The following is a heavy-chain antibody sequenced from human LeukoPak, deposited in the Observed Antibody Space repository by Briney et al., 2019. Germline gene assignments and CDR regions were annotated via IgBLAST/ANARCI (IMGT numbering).Heavy chain of an antibody. Sequence: GRSLRLSCAASGFTFSSYGMHWVRQAPGKGLEWVAVIWYDGSNKYYADSVKGRFTISRDSSKNTLYLQMNSLRAEDTAVYYCARLGSYYELDYWGQGTLVTASS. V-gene: IGHV3-33*01. J-gene: IGHJ4*02. CDR1: GFTFSSYG. CDR3: ARLGSYYELDY. D-gene: IGHD1-26*01. CDR2: IWYDGSNK.